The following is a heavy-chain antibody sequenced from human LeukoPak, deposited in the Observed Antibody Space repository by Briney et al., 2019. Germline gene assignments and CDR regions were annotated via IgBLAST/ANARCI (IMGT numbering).Heavy chain of an antibody. V-gene: IGHV3-30*02. D-gene: IGHD3-22*01. Sequence: GGSLRLSCAASGFTFRSYGMYWVRQAPGKGLEWVALIQYDGTNKYYADSVKGRFTISRDNSKNTVYMQMKSLRAEDSAVYYCARRNHYESKEIDYWGQGTLVTVSS. CDR1: GFTFRSYG. CDR2: IQYDGTNK. CDR3: ARRNHYESKEIDY. J-gene: IGHJ4*02.